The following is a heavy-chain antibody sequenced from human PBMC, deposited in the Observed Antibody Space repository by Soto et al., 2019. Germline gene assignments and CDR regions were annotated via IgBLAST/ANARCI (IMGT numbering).Heavy chain of an antibody. CDR2: INSDGSST. CDR1: GFTFSSYS. CDR3: ARFDKDGSLNYYYYSDG. J-gene: IGHJ6*03. Sequence: GGSLRLSGAASGFTFSSYSMHFVRQDTEKGLMMVSRINSDGSSTSYADSVKGRFTISRENTKHTLYLQMTSLRTEDKAVYYSARFDKDGSLNYYYYSDGWCKGTTVTVSS. V-gene: IGHV3-74*01. D-gene: IGHD3-9*01.